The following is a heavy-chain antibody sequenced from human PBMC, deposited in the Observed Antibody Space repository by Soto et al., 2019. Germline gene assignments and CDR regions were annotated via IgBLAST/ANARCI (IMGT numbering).Heavy chain of an antibody. V-gene: IGHV3-23*01. CDR1: GFTFSSYA. J-gene: IGHJ6*02. CDR3: AKLWFVGGDV. Sequence: EVQLLESGGGLVQPGGSLRLSCAASGFTFSSYAMSWVRQAPGKGLEWVSAISGSGGSTYYADSVKGRFTIARENSKNALYLQMNSLKLEDTAVYYCAKLWFVGGDVWGQGTTVTVSS. D-gene: IGHD3-16*01. CDR2: ISGSGGST.